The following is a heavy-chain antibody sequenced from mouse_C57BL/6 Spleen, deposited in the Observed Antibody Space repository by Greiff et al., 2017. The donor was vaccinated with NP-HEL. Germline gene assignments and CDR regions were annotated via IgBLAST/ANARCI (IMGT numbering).Heavy chain of an antibody. CDR3: ARGDYDEDYYAMDY. Sequence: QVQLQQSGAELARPGASGKLSCGASGYTFTSYGISWVKQRTGQGLEWIGEIYPRSGNTYYNEKFKGKATLTADKSSSTAYMELRSLTSEDSAVYFCARGDYDEDYYAMDYWGQGTSVTVSS. D-gene: IGHD2-4*01. J-gene: IGHJ4*01. V-gene: IGHV1-81*01. CDR1: GYTFTSYG. CDR2: IYPRSGNT.